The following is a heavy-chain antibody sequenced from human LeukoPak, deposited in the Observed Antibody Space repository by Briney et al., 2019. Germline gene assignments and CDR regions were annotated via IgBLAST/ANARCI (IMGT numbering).Heavy chain of an antibody. J-gene: IGHJ4*02. V-gene: IGHV3-21*01. D-gene: IGHD5-12*01. CDR1: GFTFSSYS. Sequence: PVGSLRLSCAASGFTFSSYSMNWVRQAPWKGLEWVSSITSSSSYIYYADSVKGRFTISRDNAKNSLYLQMHSLRPEDTAVYYCERGLRGAFDYWGQGTLVTVSS. CDR3: ERGLRGAFDY. CDR2: ITSSSSYI.